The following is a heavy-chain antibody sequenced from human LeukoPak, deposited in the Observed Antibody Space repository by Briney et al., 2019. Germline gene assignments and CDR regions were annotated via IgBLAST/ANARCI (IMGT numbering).Heavy chain of an antibody. J-gene: IGHJ2*01. V-gene: IGHV4-34*01. Sequence: SETLSLTCAVYGGSLSGYYWSWIRQPPGKGLEWIGEIYHSGSTNSNPSLKSRVTISVQTSKNQFSLKLSSVTAADTAVYYCARSFLGDWYFDLWGRGTLVTVSS. CDR1: GGSLSGYY. D-gene: IGHD1-26*01. CDR2: IYHSGST. CDR3: ARSFLGDWYFDL.